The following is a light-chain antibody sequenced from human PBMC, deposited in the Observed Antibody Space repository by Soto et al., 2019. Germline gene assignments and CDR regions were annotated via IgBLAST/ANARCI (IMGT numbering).Light chain of an antibody. CDR3: TSHAGSNNYV. CDR2: EVS. V-gene: IGLV2-8*01. Sequence: QSALTQLPSASGSPGQSVTISCTGTSSDVGGYNYVSWYQQHPGKAPKLIISEVSKRPSGVPDRFAGSKTGSSASLTVSGLQAEDEADYYCTSHAGSNNYVFGTGTKVTVL. J-gene: IGLJ1*01. CDR1: SSDVGGYNY.